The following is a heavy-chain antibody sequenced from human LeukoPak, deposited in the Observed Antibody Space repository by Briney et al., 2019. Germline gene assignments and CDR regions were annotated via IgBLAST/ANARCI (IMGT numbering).Heavy chain of an antibody. CDR2: IRNKANSYTT. D-gene: IGHD2-2*01. J-gene: IGHJ4*02. V-gene: IGHV3-72*01. CDR3: ARYQLPVRYFDY. CDR1: GFTFSDHY. Sequence: HPGGSLRLSCAASGFTFSDHYMDWIRQGPGRGLEWVARIRNKANSYTTEYAASVEGRLSISRDDSKNSLYLQMNSLKTEDTAVYYCARYQLPVRYFDYWGQGTLVTVSS.